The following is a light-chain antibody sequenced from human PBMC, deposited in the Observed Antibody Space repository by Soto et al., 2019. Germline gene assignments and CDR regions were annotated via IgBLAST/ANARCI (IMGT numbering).Light chain of an antibody. CDR1: QGISSN. J-gene: IGKJ4*01. CDR3: QQFNGSPLT. CDR2: AAS. V-gene: IGKV1-9*01. Sequence: DIQLTQSPSFLSASVGDRVTITCRASQGISSNLAWYQQKPGKAPKLLIYAASTLQSGVPSRFSGSGSGTEFPLTISRLQPEDFATYYCQQFNGSPLTFGGGTNVEIK.